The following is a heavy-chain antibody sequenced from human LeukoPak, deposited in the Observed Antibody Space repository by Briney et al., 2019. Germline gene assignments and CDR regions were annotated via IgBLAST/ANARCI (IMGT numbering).Heavy chain of an antibody. V-gene: IGHV1-18*01. J-gene: IGHJ6*03. Sequence: ASVKVSCKASGYTFTSYGISWVRQAPGQGLEWMGWISAYNGNTNYAQKLQGRVTMTTDTSTSTAYMELRSLRSDDTAVYYCARLISSTPYYYMDVWGKGTTVTVSS. CDR3: ARLISSTPYYYMDV. D-gene: IGHD2-2*01. CDR2: ISAYNGNT. CDR1: GYTFTSYG.